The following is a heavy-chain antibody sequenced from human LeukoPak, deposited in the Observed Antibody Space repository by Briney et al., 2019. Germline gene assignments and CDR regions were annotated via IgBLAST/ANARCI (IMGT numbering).Heavy chain of an antibody. V-gene: IGHV4-34*01. CDR2: VNHSGST. Sequence: SETLSLTCAVYGGSFSGYYWSWIRQPPGKGLEWIGEVNHSGSTNYNPSLKSRVTISVDTSKNQFSLKLSSVTAADTAVYYCARGGLLRYLRYFDWLLNGFDYWGQGTLVTVSS. J-gene: IGHJ4*02. D-gene: IGHD3-9*01. CDR3: ARGGLLRYLRYFDWLLNGFDY. CDR1: GGSFSGYY.